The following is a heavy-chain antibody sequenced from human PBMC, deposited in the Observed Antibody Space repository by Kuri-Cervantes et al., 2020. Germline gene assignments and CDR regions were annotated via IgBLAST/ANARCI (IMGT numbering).Heavy chain of an antibody. V-gene: IGHV3-23*01. CDR2: ISGSGGST. CDR3: AKFSWNDGLDY. J-gene: IGHJ4*02. CDR1: GFTVSSYA. Sequence: GESLKISCAASGFTVSSYAMSWVRQAPGKGLEWVSAISGSGGSTYYADSVKGRFTISRDNSKNTLYLQMNSLRAEDTAVYYCAKFSWNDGLDYWGQGTLVTVSS. D-gene: IGHD1-1*01.